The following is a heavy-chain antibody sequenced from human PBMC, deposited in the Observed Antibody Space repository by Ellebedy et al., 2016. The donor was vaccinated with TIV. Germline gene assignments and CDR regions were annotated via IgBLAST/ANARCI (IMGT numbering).Heavy chain of an antibody. CDR2: INHSGST. D-gene: IGHD2-15*01. V-gene: IGHV4-34*01. J-gene: IGHJ4*02. CDR3: ARGRGGSYDY. Sequence: SETLSLXXAVYGGSFSGYYWSWIRQPPGKGLEWIGEINHSGSTNYNPSLKSRVTISVDTFKNQFSLKLSSVTAADTAVYYCARGRGGSYDYWGQGTLVTVSS. CDR1: GGSFSGYY.